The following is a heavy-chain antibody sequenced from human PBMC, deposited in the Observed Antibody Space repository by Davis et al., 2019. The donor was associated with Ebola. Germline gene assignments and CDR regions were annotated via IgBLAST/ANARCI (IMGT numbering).Heavy chain of an antibody. V-gene: IGHV4-59*01. Sequence: PSETLSLTCTVSGGSINSYYWSWIRQPPGKGLEWIGYIYYSGGTNYNPSLKSRLTISVDKSKNQFSLKLTSATPADTAVYYCARGGVEYHSGWYWLHPWGQGTLVTVSS. CDR2: IYYSGGT. CDR1: GGSINSYY. D-gene: IGHD6-19*01. CDR3: ARGGVEYHSGWYWLHP. J-gene: IGHJ5*02.